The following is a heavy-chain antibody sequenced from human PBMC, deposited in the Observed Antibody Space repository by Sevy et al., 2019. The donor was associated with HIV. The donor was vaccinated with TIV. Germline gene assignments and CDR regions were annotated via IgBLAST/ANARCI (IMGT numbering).Heavy chain of an antibody. D-gene: IGHD3-9*01. CDR3: ARDKVIFPYYFDY. V-gene: IGHV1-46*01. J-gene: IGHJ4*02. CDR1: GYTFTNYY. Sequence: ASVKVSCNASGYTFTNYYIHWLRQAPGQGLEWMGVINPSGGSTTYAQKFQGRVTMTRDTSTTTVYMALSSLRSEDTAFYYCARDKVIFPYYFDYWGQGTLVTVSS. CDR2: INPSGGST.